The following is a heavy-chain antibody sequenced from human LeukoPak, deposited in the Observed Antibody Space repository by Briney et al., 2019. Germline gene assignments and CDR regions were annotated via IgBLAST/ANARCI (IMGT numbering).Heavy chain of an antibody. D-gene: IGHD2-21*01. CDR3: ATDLIGLMKIARRPLDL. CDR1: GHTLSELS. Sequence: ASVKVSCKLSGHTLSELSMQWVRQAPGKGLEWMGGFDPEDGEIVYAQKFQGRITLTEDTSTDTAYMNLSSLTSDDTAVYYCATDLIGLMKIARRPLDLWGPGTILTVSS. J-gene: IGHJ3*01. CDR2: FDPEDGEI. V-gene: IGHV1-24*01.